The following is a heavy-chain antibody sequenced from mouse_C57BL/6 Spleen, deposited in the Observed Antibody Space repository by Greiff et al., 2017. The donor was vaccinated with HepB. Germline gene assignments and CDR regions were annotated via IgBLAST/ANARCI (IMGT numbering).Heavy chain of an antibody. CDR2: ISDGGSYT. V-gene: IGHV5-4*01. D-gene: IGHD4-1*01. CDR1: GFTFSSYA. Sequence: DVQLVESGGGLVKPGGSLKLSCAASGFTFSSYAMSWVRQTPEKRLEWVATISDGGSYTYYPDNVKGRFTISRDNAKNNLYLQMSHLKSEDTAMYYCAREELGPFFAYWGQGTLVTVSA. J-gene: IGHJ3*01. CDR3: AREELGPFFAY.